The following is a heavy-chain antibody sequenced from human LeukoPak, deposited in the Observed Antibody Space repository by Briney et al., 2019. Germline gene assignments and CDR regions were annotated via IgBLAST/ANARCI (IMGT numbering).Heavy chain of an antibody. CDR3: ARVLAYYYDY. CDR2: INGIGDST. CDR1: GFTFINYA. Sequence: GGSLRLSCAASGFTFINYAMNWVRQALGKGLEWVSTINGIGDSTYYADSVKGRFTISRDNSKSTLYLQMNSLRAEDTAVYYCARVLAYYYDYWGQGTLVTVSS. J-gene: IGHJ4*02. V-gene: IGHV3-23*01.